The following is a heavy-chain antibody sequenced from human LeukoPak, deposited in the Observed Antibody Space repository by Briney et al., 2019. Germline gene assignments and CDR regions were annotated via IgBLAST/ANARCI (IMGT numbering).Heavy chain of an antibody. J-gene: IGHJ4*02. CDR3: ARGCSSTNCYTNFDY. CDR2: MNANSGNT. D-gene: IGHD2-2*02. Sequence: ASVKVSCKASGYTFTSYDINWVRQATGQGLEWMGWMNANSGNTGYAQKFQGRVTMSRNTSISTAYMDLSSLRSEDTAVYYCARGCSSTNCYTNFDYWGQGTLVTVSS. CDR1: GYTFTSYD. V-gene: IGHV1-8*01.